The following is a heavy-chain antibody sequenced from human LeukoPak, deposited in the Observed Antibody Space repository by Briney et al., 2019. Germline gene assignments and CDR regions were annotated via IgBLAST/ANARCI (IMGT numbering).Heavy chain of an antibody. CDR1: GFTVSSNY. D-gene: IGHD3-10*01. J-gene: IGHJ4*02. CDR3: ARDVSTYGSGSYRDY. V-gene: IGHV3-66*01. Sequence: GGSLRLSCAASGFTVSSNYMSWVRQAPGKGLEWVSVTYSGGSTYYADSVKGRFTISRDTSKNTLYLQMNSLRAEDTAVYYCARDVSTYGSGSYRDYWGQGTLVTVSS. CDR2: TYSGGST.